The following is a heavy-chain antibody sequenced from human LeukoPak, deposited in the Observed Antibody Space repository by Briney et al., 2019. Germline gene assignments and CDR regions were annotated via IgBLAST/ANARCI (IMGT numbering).Heavy chain of an antibody. CDR2: ISGSGGST. Sequence: GGSLRLSCAASGFTFSSYGMSWVRQAPGKGLEWVSAISGSGGSTYYADSVEGRLTVSRDNSKNTLYLQMNSLRAEDTAVFYCAKEIYGDPTGGRFQHWGQGTLVTVSS. CDR3: AKEIYGDPTGGRFQH. J-gene: IGHJ1*01. V-gene: IGHV3-23*01. D-gene: IGHD4-17*01. CDR1: GFTFSSYG.